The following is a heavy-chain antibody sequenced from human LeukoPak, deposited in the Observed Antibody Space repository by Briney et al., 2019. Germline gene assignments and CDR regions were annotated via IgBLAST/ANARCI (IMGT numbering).Heavy chain of an antibody. CDR1: GFTFSSYW. D-gene: IGHD3-22*01. V-gene: IGHV3-74*01. CDR3: ARDLEAYYYDSSGYYNYYYGMDV. J-gene: IGHJ6*02. CDR2: LNSDGSSA. Sequence: GGSLRLSCAASGFTFSSYWMHWVRQAPGKGLVWVSRLNSDGSSANYADSVKGRFTISRDNSKNTLYLQMNSLRAEDTAVYYCARDLEAYYYDSSGYYNYYYGMDVWGQGTTVTVSS.